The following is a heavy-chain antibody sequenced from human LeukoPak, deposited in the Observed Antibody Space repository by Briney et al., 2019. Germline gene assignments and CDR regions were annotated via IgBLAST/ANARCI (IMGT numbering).Heavy chain of an antibody. CDR3: AGRDSSSWFDY. V-gene: IGHV4-4*07. D-gene: IGHD6-13*01. CDR1: GGSISSYY. CDR2: IYTSGST. J-gene: IGHJ5*01. Sequence: SETLSLTCAVSGGSISSYYWSWIRQPAGKGLEWIGRIYTSGSTNYNPSLKSRVTMSVDTSKNQFSLKLSSVTAADTAVYYCAGRDSSSWFDYWGQGTLVTVSS.